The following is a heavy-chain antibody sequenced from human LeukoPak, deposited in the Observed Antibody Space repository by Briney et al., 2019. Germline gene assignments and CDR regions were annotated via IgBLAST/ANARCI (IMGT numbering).Heavy chain of an antibody. CDR2: IKQDGSEK. CDR3: ATKGEWDMVRGALDY. J-gene: IGHJ4*02. D-gene: IGHD3-10*01. V-gene: IGHV3-7*01. Sequence: GGSLRLSCAASGFTLSSYWMSWVRQAPGKGLEWVANIKQDGSEKYYVDSVKGRFTISRDNAKNSLYLQMNSLRAEDTAVYYCATKGEWDMVRGALDYWGQGTLVTVSS. CDR1: GFTLSSYW.